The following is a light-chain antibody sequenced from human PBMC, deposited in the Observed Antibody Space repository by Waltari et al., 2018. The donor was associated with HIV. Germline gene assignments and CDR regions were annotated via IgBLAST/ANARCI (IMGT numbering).Light chain of an antibody. V-gene: IGLV2-23*02. Sequence: QSALPQPTSVSGSLGQSVTISCPGGSNNVARPNAVSWYQQQPGKVPKLLIFEVNKGPSGVSSRFFGSKSGNTASLTISRLQSDDEAAYYCCSFAGDMDSQISNYVFGTGTTVTV. CDR1: SNNVARPNA. J-gene: IGLJ1*01. CDR2: EVN. CDR3: CSFAGDMDSQISNYV.